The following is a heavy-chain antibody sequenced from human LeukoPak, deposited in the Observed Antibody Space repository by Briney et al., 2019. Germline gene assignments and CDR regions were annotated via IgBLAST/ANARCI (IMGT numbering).Heavy chain of an antibody. CDR3: AIYYYDTSGPYVGAFDI. CDR2: INPNSGHT. J-gene: IGHJ3*02. CDR1: GYTFTGYY. V-gene: IGHV1-8*02. D-gene: IGHD3-22*01. Sequence: ASVKVSCRASGYTFTGYYMHWVRQAPGQGLEWMGWINPNSGHTGFAQKFQGRVTMTRDTSISTAYMELSSLRSEDTAMYYCAIYYYDTSGPYVGAFDIWGQGTMVTVSS.